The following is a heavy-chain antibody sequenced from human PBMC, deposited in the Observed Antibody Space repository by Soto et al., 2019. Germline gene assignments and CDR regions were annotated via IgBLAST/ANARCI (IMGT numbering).Heavy chain of an antibody. CDR3: ARRLLWFGELLPTWYYYGMDV. CDR1: GDSMTKYY. J-gene: IGHJ6*02. V-gene: IGHV4-4*07. CDR2: IYTSGST. D-gene: IGHD3-10*01. Sequence: LSLTCTVSGDSMTKYYWSWIRQSAGKGLEWIGRIYTSGSTNYIPSLKSRVTISVDKSKNQFSLKLSSVTAADTAVYYCARRLLWFGELLPTWYYYGMDVWGQGTTVTVSS.